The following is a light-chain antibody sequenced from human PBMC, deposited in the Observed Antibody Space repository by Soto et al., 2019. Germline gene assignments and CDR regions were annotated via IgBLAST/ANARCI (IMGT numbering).Light chain of an antibody. CDR3: QQYDNWPRT. J-gene: IGKJ1*01. CDR1: QSVSSK. CDR2: GAT. V-gene: IGKV3-15*01. Sequence: EIVMTQSPATLSVSPGERAALSCRASQSVSSKLAWYQQKPGQAPRLLMYGATTRATGIPARFSGSGSGAEFTLTISSLRSEDFAVYYWQQYDNWPRTFGQGTKV.